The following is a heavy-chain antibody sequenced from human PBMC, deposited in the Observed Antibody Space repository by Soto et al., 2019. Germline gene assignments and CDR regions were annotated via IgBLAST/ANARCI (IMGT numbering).Heavy chain of an antibody. J-gene: IGHJ4*02. V-gene: IGHV3-23*01. CDR3: AKRRGAGGHFDY. CDR2: VSSGGST. D-gene: IGHD2-15*01. CDR1: GFTFTNYA. Sequence: EVQLLESGGGLVQPEGSLRLSCAASGFTFTNYAMGWVRQAPGKGLEWVSVVSSGGSTYYADSVTGRFTVSRDNSKNSLSLQMNSLGAEDTAVYYCAKRRGAGGHFDYWGQGALVTVSS.